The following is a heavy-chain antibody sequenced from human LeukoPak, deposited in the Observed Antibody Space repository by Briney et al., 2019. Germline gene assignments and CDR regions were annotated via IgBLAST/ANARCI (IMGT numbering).Heavy chain of an antibody. CDR1: GGSISSDY. D-gene: IGHD6-6*01. CDR3: ARDSGSSPRFDP. Sequence: SETLPLTCTVSGGSISSDYWSWIRQPPGKGLEWIGYIHYSGSTKYNPSLKSRVTMSVDTSKNQFSLKLSSVTAADTAIYYCARDSGSSPRFDPWGRGNLVTVSS. CDR2: IHYSGST. V-gene: IGHV4-59*01. J-gene: IGHJ5*02.